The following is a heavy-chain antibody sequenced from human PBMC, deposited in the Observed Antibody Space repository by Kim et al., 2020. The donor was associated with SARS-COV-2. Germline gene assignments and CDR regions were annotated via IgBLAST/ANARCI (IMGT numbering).Heavy chain of an antibody. Sequence: ADSVKGRFTISRDNAKNTLYLQMNSLRAEDTALYYCARRAVDSSVTYYFDYWGQGTLVTVSS. CDR3: ARRAVDSSVTYYFDY. D-gene: IGHD3-22*01. J-gene: IGHJ4*02. V-gene: IGHV3-74*01.